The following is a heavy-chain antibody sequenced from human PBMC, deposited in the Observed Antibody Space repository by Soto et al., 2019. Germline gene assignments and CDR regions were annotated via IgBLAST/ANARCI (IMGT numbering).Heavy chain of an antibody. V-gene: IGHV1-58*01. D-gene: IGHD6-19*01. Sequence: ASVKVSCKASGITFSRTAVQWMRQARGQRLEWIGRIVVSSGSTTYAQIVQERITITRDVSTSTAYMELSNLRPEDTAVYYCTRAKSHPQVAYQGLWLGFDYWGQGTLVTVSS. CDR1: GITFSRTA. CDR2: IVVSSGST. CDR3: TRAKSHPQVAYQGLWLGFDY. J-gene: IGHJ4*02.